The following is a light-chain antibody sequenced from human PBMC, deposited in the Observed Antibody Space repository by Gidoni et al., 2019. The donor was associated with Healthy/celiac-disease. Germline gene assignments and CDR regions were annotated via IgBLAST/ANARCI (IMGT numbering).Light chain of an antibody. Sequence: SYVLTQPPPVSVAPGKTARITFGGNNIGSKSVHWYQQKPGKAPVLVIYYDSDLPSGIPERFSGSNSGNTATLTISRVEDWDEADYYCQVWDSSSDHYVFGTGTKVTVL. J-gene: IGLJ1*01. CDR1: NIGSKS. CDR3: QVWDSSSDHYV. V-gene: IGLV3-21*04. CDR2: YDS.